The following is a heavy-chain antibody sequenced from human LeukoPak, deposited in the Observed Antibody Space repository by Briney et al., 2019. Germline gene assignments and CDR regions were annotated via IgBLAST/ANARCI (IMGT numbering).Heavy chain of an antibody. CDR2: FSGSGGST. V-gene: IGHV3-23*01. D-gene: IGHD3-3*01. J-gene: IGHJ4*02. CDR3: AKSGRVESDHFDY. CDR1: GFTFSSYA. Sequence: GGSLRLSCAASGFTFSSYAMSWVRQAPGKGLEWVSAFSGSGGSTYYADSVKGRFIISRDNSKNTLYLQMNSLRAEETAVYYCAKSGRVESDHFDYWGPGTLVTVSS.